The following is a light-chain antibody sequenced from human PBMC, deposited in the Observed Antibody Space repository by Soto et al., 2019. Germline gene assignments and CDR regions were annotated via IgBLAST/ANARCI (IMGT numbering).Light chain of an antibody. V-gene: IGLV2-14*01. J-gene: IGLJ1*01. CDR1: SSDVGGYKY. CDR2: EVS. CDR3: YSFTTSSTVV. Sequence: QSALTQPASVSGSPGQSITISCTGTSSDVGGYKYVSWYQQHPGKAPKLMMYEVSNRPSGVSNRFSGSKSGNTASLTISGLQAEDEADYYCYSFTTSSTVVFGTATKLTVL.